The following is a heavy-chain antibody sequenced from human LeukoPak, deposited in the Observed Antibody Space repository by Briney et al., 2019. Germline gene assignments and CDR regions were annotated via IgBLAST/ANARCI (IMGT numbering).Heavy chain of an antibody. Sequence: PGGSLRLSCVVSGFTFSSYDMSWVRQAPGKGLEWVSGISGSGGSTYYADSVKGRFTISRDNSKKTLYMQMNSLRAEDTAVYYCARFPYYYDSSGYYSTAFDYWGQGTLVTVSS. CDR3: ARFPYYYDSSGYYSTAFDY. D-gene: IGHD3-22*01. V-gene: IGHV3-23*01. CDR1: GFTFSSYD. J-gene: IGHJ4*02. CDR2: ISGSGGST.